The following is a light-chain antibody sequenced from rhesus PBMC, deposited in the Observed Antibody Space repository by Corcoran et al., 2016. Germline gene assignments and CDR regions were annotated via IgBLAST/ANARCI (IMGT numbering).Light chain of an antibody. V-gene: IGLV2-32*02. CDR3: SSYAGSNTVL. Sequence: QAALTQPRSVSGSPGQSVTISCTGISSDIGGYNYVSWYQQHPATAPKVMIYEVSKRPSGVSDRFSGSKSGNTASLTISGLQAADEADYSGSSYAGSNTVLFGGGTRLTVL. J-gene: IGLJ3*01. CDR1: SSDIGGYNY. CDR2: EVS.